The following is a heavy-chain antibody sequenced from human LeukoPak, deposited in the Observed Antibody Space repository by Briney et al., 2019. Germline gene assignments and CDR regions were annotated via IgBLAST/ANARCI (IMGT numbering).Heavy chain of an antibody. CDR2: INPNSGGT. D-gene: IGHD2-21*01. V-gene: IGHV1-2*02. CDR1: GYTFTGYY. Sequence: ASVKVSCKASGYTFTGYYMHWLRQAPGQGLEWMGWINPNSGGTNYAQKFQGRVTMTRDTSISTAYVELSRLRSDDTAVYYCAGGRTYCGGDCLPSDAFDIWGQGTMVTVSS. CDR3: AGGRTYCGGDCLPSDAFDI. J-gene: IGHJ3*02.